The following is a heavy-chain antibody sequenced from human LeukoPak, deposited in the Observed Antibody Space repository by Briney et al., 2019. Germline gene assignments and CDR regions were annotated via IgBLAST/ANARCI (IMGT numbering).Heavy chain of an antibody. V-gene: IGHV3-30*03. CDR1: GFTFSSYA. J-gene: IGHJ4*02. CDR3: VRDTHFLVDF. Sequence: GGPLRLSCAASGFTFSSYATSWVRQAPGKGLQWVADISYDGTNEYYADFVKGRFTISRDDSNNTLYLQMNSLRPEDTALYYCVRDTHFLVDFWGQGTLVTVSS. CDR2: ISYDGTNE. D-gene: IGHD2-8*02.